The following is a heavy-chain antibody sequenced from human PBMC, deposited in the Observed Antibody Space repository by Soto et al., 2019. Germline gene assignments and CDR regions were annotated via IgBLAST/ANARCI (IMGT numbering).Heavy chain of an antibody. Sequence: PGGSLRLSCAASGFTFSSYSMNWVRQAPGKELEWVSSISSSSSYIYYADSVKGRFTISRDNAKNSLYLQMNSLRAEDTAVYYCARDLTQYSSSWYSGFADYWGQGTLVTVSS. V-gene: IGHV3-21*01. CDR3: ARDLTQYSSSWYSGFADY. D-gene: IGHD6-13*01. CDR1: GFTFSSYS. CDR2: ISSSSSYI. J-gene: IGHJ4*02.